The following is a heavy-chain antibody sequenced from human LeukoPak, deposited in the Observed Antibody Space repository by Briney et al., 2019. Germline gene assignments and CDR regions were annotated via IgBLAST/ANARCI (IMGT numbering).Heavy chain of an antibody. D-gene: IGHD2-21*01. V-gene: IGHV3-48*04. CDR3: ARQSDWSSSFDY. J-gene: IGHJ4*02. CDR2: ISSRGITI. CDR1: GFTVSSNF. Sequence: PGGSLRLSCAVSGFTVSSNFMNWVRQAPGKGLEWISYISSRGITIYYADSLKGRFTISRDNAKDSLYLQMNSLRAEDTAVYFCARQSDWSSSFDYWGQGTLVTVSS.